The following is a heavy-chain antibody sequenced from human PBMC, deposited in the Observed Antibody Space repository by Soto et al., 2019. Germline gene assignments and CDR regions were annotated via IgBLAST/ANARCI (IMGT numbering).Heavy chain of an antibody. V-gene: IGHV4-39*01. J-gene: IGHJ5*02. Sequence: SETLSLTCTVSGGSISSSRYYWGWIRQPPGKGLEWIGSIYYSGSTYYNPSLKSRVTISVDTSKNQFSLKLSSVTAADTAVYHCARHPDVARGGFDPWGQGTLVTGSS. CDR1: GGSISSSRYY. D-gene: IGHD3-10*01. CDR3: ARHPDVARGGFDP. CDR2: IYYSGST.